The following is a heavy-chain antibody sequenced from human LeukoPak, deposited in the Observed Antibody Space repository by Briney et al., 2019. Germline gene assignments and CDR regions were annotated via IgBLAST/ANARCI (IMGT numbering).Heavy chain of an antibody. J-gene: IGHJ4*02. CDR2: IYYSGKT. D-gene: IGHD2-21*01. CDR3: ARFALKSGDHPV. Sequence: PSETLSLTCTVSGGSITTSSSYWAWIRQPPGKGLEWIGEIYYSGKTYYNPSFKSRLTISVDTSKNQFSLSLSSLTAADTAVFYCARFALKSGDHPVWGQGSLVIVSS. CDR1: GGSITTSSSY. V-gene: IGHV4-39*01.